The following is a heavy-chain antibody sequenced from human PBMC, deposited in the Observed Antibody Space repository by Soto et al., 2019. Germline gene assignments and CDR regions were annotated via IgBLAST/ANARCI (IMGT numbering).Heavy chain of an antibody. CDR2: INSDGSST. J-gene: IGHJ4*02. CDR3: AREVGDDDYGDYLFGY. Sequence: GGSLRLSCAASGFTFSSYWMHWVRQAPGKGLVWVSRINSDGSSTSYADSVKGRFTISRDNAKNTLYLQMNSLRAEDTAVYYCAREVGDDDYGDYLFGYWGQGTLVTVSS. D-gene: IGHD4-17*01. CDR1: GFTFSSYW. V-gene: IGHV3-74*01.